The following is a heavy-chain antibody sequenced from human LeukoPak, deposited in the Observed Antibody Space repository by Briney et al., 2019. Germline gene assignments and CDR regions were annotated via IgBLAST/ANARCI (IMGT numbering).Heavy chain of an antibody. D-gene: IGHD3-10*01. Sequence: GGSLRLSCAASGFTFSSYEMNWVRQAPGKGLEWVSYISSSGSTIYYADSVKGRFTISRDNAKNSLYLQMNSLRAEDTAVYYCAPGRAVWFGEFHDYWGQGTLVTVSS. J-gene: IGHJ4*02. CDR1: GFTFSSYE. CDR2: ISSSGSTI. V-gene: IGHV3-48*03. CDR3: APGRAVWFGEFHDY.